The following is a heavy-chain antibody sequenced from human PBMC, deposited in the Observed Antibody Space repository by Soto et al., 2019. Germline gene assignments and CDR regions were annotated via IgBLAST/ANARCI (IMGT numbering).Heavy chain of an antibody. CDR1: GFTFSSYG. D-gene: IGHD6-19*01. V-gene: IGHV3-30*18. J-gene: IGHJ6*02. Sequence: GGSLRLSCAASGFTFSSYGMHWVRPAPGKGLEWVAVISYDGSNKYYADSVKGRFTISRDNSKNTLYLQMNSLRAEDTAVYYCAKPDPGYSSGWDNRKNYYYYGMDVWGQGTTVTVSS. CDR2: ISYDGSNK. CDR3: AKPDPGYSSGWDNRKNYYYYGMDV.